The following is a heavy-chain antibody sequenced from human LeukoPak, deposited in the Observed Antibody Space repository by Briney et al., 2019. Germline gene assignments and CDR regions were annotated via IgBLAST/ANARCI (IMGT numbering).Heavy chain of an antibody. D-gene: IGHD1-1*01. CDR3: AKLMTTHRRYFDY. CDR1: GFTFSNAW. Sequence: GGSLRLSCAASGFTFSNAWMSWVRQAPGKGLEWVSVISDSGGSAYYADSVKGRFTMSRDNSKNTLYLQMNSLRAEDTAVYYCAKLMTTHRRYFDYWGQGTLVTVSS. J-gene: IGHJ4*02. V-gene: IGHV3-23*01. CDR2: ISDSGGSA.